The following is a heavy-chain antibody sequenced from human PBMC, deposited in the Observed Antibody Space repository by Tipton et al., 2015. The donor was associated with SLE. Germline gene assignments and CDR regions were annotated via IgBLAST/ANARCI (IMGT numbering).Heavy chain of an antibody. J-gene: IGHJ4*02. V-gene: IGHV3-23*01. D-gene: IGHD1-26*01. CDR1: KFTFNDYA. Sequence: GSLRLSCAASKFTFNDYAMSWVRQAPGKGLEWVSSITASGRNTYYADSVKGRFTISRDNSKDTLYLQMNSLRAEDTALYYCAKRPVGTIFHFDSWGQGTLVTVSS. CDR2: ITASGRNT. CDR3: AKRPVGTIFHFDS.